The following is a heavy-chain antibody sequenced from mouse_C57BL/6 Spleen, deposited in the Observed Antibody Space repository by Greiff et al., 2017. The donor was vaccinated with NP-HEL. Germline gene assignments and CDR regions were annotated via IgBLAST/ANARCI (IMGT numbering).Heavy chain of an antibody. CDR3: ARSRGNSYYYAMDY. J-gene: IGHJ4*01. CDR2: IDPSDSYT. V-gene: IGHV1-69*01. Sequence: VQLQQPGAELVMPGASVKLSCKASGYTFTSYWMHWVKQRPGQGLEWIGEIDPSDSYTNYNQKFKGKSTLTVDKSSSTAYMQLSSLTSEDSAVYYCARSRGNSYYYAMDYWGQGTSVTVSS. CDR1: GYTFTSYW. D-gene: IGHD2-1*01.